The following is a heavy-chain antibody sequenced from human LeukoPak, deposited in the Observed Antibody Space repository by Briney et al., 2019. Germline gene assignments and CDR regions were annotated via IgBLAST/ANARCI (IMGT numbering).Heavy chain of an antibody. J-gene: IGHJ4*01. CDR2: IFSGGST. CDR3: ARDRSTYGYLGFHFDY. Sequence: GGSLRLSCAASGFTVSSDYMSWVRQAPGKGLEWVSAIFSGGSTYYADSVKGRFTISRDNSKNTLNLHMNSLRAEDTAIYCCARDRSTYGYLGFHFDYWGHGTLVTVSS. V-gene: IGHV3-53*01. CDR1: GFTVSSDY. D-gene: IGHD5-18*01.